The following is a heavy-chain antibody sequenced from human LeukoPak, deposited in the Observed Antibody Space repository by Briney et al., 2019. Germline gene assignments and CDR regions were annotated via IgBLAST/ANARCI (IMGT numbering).Heavy chain of an antibody. V-gene: IGHV3-9*01. D-gene: IGHD3-9*01. CDR1: GFAFGDYA. CDR2: INWNRGSI. CDR3: AKSGGGDILTGYNYFDF. Sequence: PGRSLRLSCAASGFAFGDYAMHWVRQPPGKGLEWVSGINWNRGSIAYADPVKGRFTISRDNAKNSLYLQMNSLRVEDTALYYCAKSGGGDILTGYNYFDFWGLGTLVTVSS. J-gene: IGHJ4*02.